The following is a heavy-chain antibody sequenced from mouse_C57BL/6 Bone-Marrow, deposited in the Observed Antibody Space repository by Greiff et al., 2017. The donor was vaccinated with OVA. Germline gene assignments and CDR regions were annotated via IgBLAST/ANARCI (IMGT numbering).Heavy chain of an antibody. Sequence: QVQLQQSGAELVKPGASVKLSCKASGYTFTEYSIHWVKQRSGQGLEWIGWFYPGSGSIKYNEKFKDKATLTADKSSSTAYMELSRLTSDDSAVYFCARHEEGSNYPCLDNWGQGTTLTVSS. D-gene: IGHD2-5*01. CDR1: GYTFTEYS. CDR2: FYPGSGSI. V-gene: IGHV1-62-2*01. J-gene: IGHJ2*01. CDR3: ARHEEGSNYPCLDN.